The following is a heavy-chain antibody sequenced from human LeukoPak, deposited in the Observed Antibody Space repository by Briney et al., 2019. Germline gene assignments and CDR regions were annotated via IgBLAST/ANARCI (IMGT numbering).Heavy chain of an antibody. Sequence: ASVKVSCKASGFTSTSSAVQWVRQARGQRLEWIGWIVVGSGNTNYAQKFQERVTITRDMSTSTAYMELSSLRSEDTAVYYCAALDYDILTGYYKDYYFDYWGQGTLVTVSS. CDR3: AALDYDILTGYYKDYYFDY. CDR1: GFTSTSSA. J-gene: IGHJ4*02. CDR2: IVVGSGNT. D-gene: IGHD3-9*01. V-gene: IGHV1-58*01.